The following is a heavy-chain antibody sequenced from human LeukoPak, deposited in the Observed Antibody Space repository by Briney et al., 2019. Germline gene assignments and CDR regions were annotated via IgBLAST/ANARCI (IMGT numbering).Heavy chain of an antibody. Sequence: PGGSLRLSCAASGFTFTSYAMSWVRQAPGKGLEWVSAISGSGGSTYYADSVKGRFTISRDNAKNSLYLQMNSLRAEDTAVYYCARSPLAYFGYKDYWGQGTLVTVSS. CDR1: GFTFTSYA. J-gene: IGHJ4*02. D-gene: IGHD5-24*01. V-gene: IGHV3-23*01. CDR2: ISGSGGST. CDR3: ARSPLAYFGYKDY.